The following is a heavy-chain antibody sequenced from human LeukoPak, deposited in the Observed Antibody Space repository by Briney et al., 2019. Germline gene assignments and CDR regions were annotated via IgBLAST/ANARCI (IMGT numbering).Heavy chain of an antibody. CDR1: GFTFSNYG. D-gene: IGHD2-2*01. V-gene: IGHV3-33*01. CDR3: ARGWSVVVPAVYKNGPYYLDY. Sequence: PGGSLRLSCAASGFTFSNYGMHWVRQAPGKGLEWVAVIWYDGSNKYYADSVKGRFTISRDNSKNTLYLQMGSLRVEDMAVYYCARGWSVVVPAVYKNGPYYLDYWGQGTLVTVSS. J-gene: IGHJ4*02. CDR2: IWYDGSNK.